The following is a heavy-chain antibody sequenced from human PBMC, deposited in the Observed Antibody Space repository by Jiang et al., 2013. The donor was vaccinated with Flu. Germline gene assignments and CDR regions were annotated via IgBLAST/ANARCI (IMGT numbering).Heavy chain of an antibody. Sequence: GTANYAQKFQGRVTITADESTSTAYMELSSLRSEDTAVYYCARESPSKTDAFDIWGQGTMVTVSS. V-gene: IGHV1-69*01. CDR3: ARESPSKTDAFDI. J-gene: IGHJ3*02. D-gene: IGHD2-2*01. CDR2: GTA.